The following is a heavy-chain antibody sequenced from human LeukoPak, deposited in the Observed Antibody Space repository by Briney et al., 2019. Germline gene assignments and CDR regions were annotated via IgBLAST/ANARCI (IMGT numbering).Heavy chain of an antibody. CDR2: MRYDGSNK. CDR1: GFTLSSYG. V-gene: IGHV3-30*02. Sequence: GGSLRLSCAASGFTLSSYGIHWVRQAPGKGLKWVAFMRYDGSNKYYADSVKGRFIISRDNLKNTLNLQLNSLRVEDTAVYYCGSRTGAIWGPGTMVTVSS. D-gene: IGHD7-27*01. J-gene: IGHJ3*02. CDR3: GSRTGAI.